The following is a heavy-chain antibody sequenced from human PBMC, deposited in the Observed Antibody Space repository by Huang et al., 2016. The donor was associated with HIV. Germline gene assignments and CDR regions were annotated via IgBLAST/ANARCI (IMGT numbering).Heavy chain of an antibody. CDR1: GGSINNGF. D-gene: IGHD6-19*01. CDR3: ARVTGSGPLFYYYAMDV. V-gene: IGHV4-59*01. Sequence: QVQLQESGPGLVKPSETLSLTCTVSGGSINNGFGTWIRQPPGKGLEWIGYGHDSGSTTYNPSLKRRVTISVDTSKNQFSLKLTSVTAADTAIYFCARVTGSGPLFYYYAMDVWGQGTTVTVSS. J-gene: IGHJ6*02. CDR2: GHDSGST.